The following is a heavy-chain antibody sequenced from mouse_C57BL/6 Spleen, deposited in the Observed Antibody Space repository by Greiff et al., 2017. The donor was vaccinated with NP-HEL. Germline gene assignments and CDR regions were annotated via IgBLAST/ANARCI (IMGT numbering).Heavy chain of an antibody. V-gene: IGHV1-50*01. CDR1: GYTFTSYW. CDR2: IDPSDSYT. CDR3: AKYYEGYFDY. Sequence: QVQLQQPGAELVKPGASVKLSCKASGYTFTSYWMQWVKQRPGQGLEWIGEIDPSDSYTNYNQKFKGKATLTVDTSSSTAYMQLSSLTSEDSAVYYCAKYYEGYFDYWGQGTTLTVSS. J-gene: IGHJ2*01. D-gene: IGHD2-4*01.